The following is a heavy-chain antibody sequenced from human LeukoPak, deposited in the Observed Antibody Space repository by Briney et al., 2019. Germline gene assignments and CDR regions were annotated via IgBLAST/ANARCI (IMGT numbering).Heavy chain of an antibody. CDR1: GFTFSSYW. D-gene: IGHD5-18*01. J-gene: IGHJ5*02. CDR2: IKPDGSEK. Sequence: GGSLRLSCAVSGFTFSSYWMSWVRQAPGKGLEWVANIKPDGSEKYYVDSVKGRFTISRDNAKNSLYLQMNSLRAEDTAVYYCARGGYRYGHNYFDPWGQGTLVTVSS. CDR3: ARGGYRYGHNYFDP. V-gene: IGHV3-7*03.